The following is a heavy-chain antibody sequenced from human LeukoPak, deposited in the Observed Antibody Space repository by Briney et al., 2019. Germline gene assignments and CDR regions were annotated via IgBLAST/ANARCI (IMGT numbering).Heavy chain of an antibody. CDR3: ARGGRHDYDGRPPDY. CDR2: INGDGRII. D-gene: IGHD4-23*01. V-gene: IGHV3-74*03. J-gene: IGHJ4*02. CDR1: GFTFSSNW. Sequence: GGSLRHSCAASGFTFSSNWMHWVRQAPGKGLVWISRINGDGRIIEHAESVKGRFTISRDNADNTLHLQMNSLRAEDTAVYYCARGGRHDYDGRPPDYWGQGTLVTVSS.